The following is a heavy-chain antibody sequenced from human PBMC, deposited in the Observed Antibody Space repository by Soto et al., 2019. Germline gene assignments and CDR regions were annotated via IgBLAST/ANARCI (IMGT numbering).Heavy chain of an antibody. D-gene: IGHD5-18*01. Sequence: GGSLRLSCAASGFTFSSYAMHWVRQAPGKGLEWVAVISYDGSNKYYADSVKGRFTISRDNSKNTLYLQMNSLRAEDTAVYYCAKYYMVTRSPFDYWGQGTLVTVSS. CDR1: GFTFSSYA. CDR2: ISYDGSNK. J-gene: IGHJ4*02. CDR3: AKYYMVTRSPFDY. V-gene: IGHV3-30-3*01.